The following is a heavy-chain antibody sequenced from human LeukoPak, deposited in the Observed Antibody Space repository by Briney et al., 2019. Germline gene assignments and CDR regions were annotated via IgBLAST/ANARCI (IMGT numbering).Heavy chain of an antibody. J-gene: IGHJ4*02. CDR2: IYYSGST. V-gene: IGHV4-39*01. Sequence: KPSETLSLTCTVSGGSISSSSYYWGWIRQPPGKGLEWVVSIYYSGSTYYNPSLKSRVTISVDTSKNQFSLKLSSVTAADTAVYYCARRRRGDYGRGYLDYWGQGTLVTVSS. CDR1: GGSISSSSYY. D-gene: IGHD4-17*01. CDR3: ARRRRGDYGRGYLDY.